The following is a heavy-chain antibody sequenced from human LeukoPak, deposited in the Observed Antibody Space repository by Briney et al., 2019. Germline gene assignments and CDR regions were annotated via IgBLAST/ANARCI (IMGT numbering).Heavy chain of an antibody. CDR3: AKDARTISLNNYYYGMDV. CDR1: GFTFSSYA. V-gene: IGHV3-23*01. Sequence: GGSLRLSCAASGFTFSSYAMSWVRQAPGKGLEWVSAISGSGGSTYYADSVKGRFTISRDNSKNTLYLQMNSLRAEDTAVYSRAKDARTISLNNYYYGMDVWGQGTTVTVSS. D-gene: IGHD2-8*01. J-gene: IGHJ6*02. CDR2: ISGSGGST.